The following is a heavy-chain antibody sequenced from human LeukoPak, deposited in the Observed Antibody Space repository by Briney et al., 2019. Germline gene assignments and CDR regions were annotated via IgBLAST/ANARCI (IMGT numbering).Heavy chain of an antibody. V-gene: IGHV3-21*01. D-gene: IGHD6-19*01. CDR1: GFTFSSYS. CDR2: ISSSGSY. Sequence: GGSLRLSCAAPGFTFSSYSINWVRQAPGKGLEWVSSISSSGSYYADSVKGRFTISRDNAKNSLYLQMNSLRAEDTAVYYCARDRTYSSGWFDAFDIWGQGTMVTVSS. J-gene: IGHJ3*02. CDR3: ARDRTYSSGWFDAFDI.